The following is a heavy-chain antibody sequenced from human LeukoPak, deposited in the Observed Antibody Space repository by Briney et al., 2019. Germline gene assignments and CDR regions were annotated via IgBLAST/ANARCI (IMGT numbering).Heavy chain of an antibody. CDR2: IYYSGST. D-gene: IGHD3-10*01. J-gene: IGHJ3*02. V-gene: IGHV4-39*01. CDR1: GGSISSSSYY. CDR3: ARTRITMVRGVLDAFDI. Sequence: SETLSLTCTVSGGSISSSSYYWGWIRQPPGKGLEWIGSIYYSGSTYYNPSLKSRVTISVDTSKNQFSLKLSSVTAPDTAVYYCARTRITMVRGVLDAFDIWGQGTMVTVSS.